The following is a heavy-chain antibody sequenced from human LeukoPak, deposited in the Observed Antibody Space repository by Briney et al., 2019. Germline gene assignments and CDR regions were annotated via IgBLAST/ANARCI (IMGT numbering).Heavy chain of an antibody. CDR1: GFTFSTYS. J-gene: IGHJ5*02. CDR2: ISSSSSFI. V-gene: IGHV3-21*01. CDR3: ARDRNYDFWSGYSSDGWFDP. D-gene: IGHD3-3*01. Sequence: GGSLRLSCAASGFTFSTYSMNWVRQAPGKGLEWVSSISSSSSFIYYADSVKGRFTISRDNSKNTLYLQMNSLRAEDTAVYYCARDRNYDFWSGYSSDGWFDPWGQGTLVTVSS.